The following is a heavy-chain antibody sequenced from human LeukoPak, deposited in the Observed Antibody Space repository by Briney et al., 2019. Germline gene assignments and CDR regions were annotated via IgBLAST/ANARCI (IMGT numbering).Heavy chain of an antibody. CDR3: AKGYSSWYDSHGAFDI. Sequence: GGSLRLSCAASGFTFDDYAMHWVRQAPGKGLEWVSGISWNSGSIGYADSVKGRFTISRDNAKNSLYLQMNSLRAEDMALYYCAKGYSSWYDSHGAFDIWGQGTMVTVSS. J-gene: IGHJ3*02. CDR1: GFTFDDYA. V-gene: IGHV3-9*03. D-gene: IGHD6-13*01. CDR2: ISWNSGSI.